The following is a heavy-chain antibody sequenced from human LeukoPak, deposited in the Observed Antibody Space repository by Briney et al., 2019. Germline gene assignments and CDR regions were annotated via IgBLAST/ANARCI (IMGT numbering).Heavy chain of an antibody. J-gene: IGHJ6*03. Sequence: PSETLSLTCTVSGGSISSYYWSWIRQPPGKGLGWIGYIYYSGSTNYNPSLKSRVTISVDTSKNQFSLKLSSVTAADTAVYYCARQGGFGEFAYYYYMDVWGKGTTVTVSS. V-gene: IGHV4-59*08. CDR3: ARQGGFGEFAYYYYMDV. CDR2: IYYSGST. CDR1: GGSISSYY. D-gene: IGHD3-10*01.